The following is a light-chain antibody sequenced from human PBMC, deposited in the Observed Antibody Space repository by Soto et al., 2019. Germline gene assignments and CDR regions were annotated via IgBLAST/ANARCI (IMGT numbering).Light chain of an antibody. V-gene: IGLV2-23*01. CDR3: CSYAGSSTLV. CDR2: EGS. Sequence: QSALTQPASVSGSPGQSITISCTGTSSDVGSYHRVSWYQQHPGKAPKLMIYEGSKRPSGVSNRFSGSKSGNTASLTISGLQAEDEADYYCCSYAGSSTLVFGGGTKLTVL. J-gene: IGLJ2*01. CDR1: SSDVGSYHR.